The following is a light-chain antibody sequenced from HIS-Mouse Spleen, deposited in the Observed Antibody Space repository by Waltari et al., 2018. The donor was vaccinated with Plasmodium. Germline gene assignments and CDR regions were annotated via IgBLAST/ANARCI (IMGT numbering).Light chain of an antibody. CDR1: QSGSSSY. Sequence: EIVLTQSPGTLSLSPGERATLSCRASQSGSSSYLAWYQQKPGQAPRLLIHGAASMATGIPDRFSGSGSGTDFTLTISRLEPEEFAVYYCQQYGSSPYTFGQGTKLEIK. CDR2: GAA. J-gene: IGKJ2*01. CDR3: QQYGSSPYT. V-gene: IGKV3-20*01.